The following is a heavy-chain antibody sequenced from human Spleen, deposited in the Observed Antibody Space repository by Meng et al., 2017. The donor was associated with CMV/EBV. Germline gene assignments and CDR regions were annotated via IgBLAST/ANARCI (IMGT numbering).Heavy chain of an antibody. CDR3: ARETYQLLFDY. Sequence: SETLSLTCTVSGGSISSYYWSWIRLPPGKGLQWLGYIYYTGTTNYNPSLKSRVTISVDTSKNLFSLKLNSATTADTAVYYCARETYQLLFDYWGQGTLVTVSS. CDR1: GGSISSYY. J-gene: IGHJ4*02. V-gene: IGHV4-59*01. CDR2: IYYTGTT. D-gene: IGHD2-2*01.